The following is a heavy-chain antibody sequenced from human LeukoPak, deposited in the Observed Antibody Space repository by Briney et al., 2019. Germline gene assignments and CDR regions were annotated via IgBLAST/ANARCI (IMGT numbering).Heavy chain of an antibody. CDR3: TTDPGRGVRGY. CDR2: IKSKGNGGTI. CDR1: GLTFPNAW. D-gene: IGHD3-10*01. J-gene: IGHJ4*02. Sequence: KAGGSLRLSCAASGLTFPNAWVNWVRQAPGKGLEWVGHIKSKGNGGTIDYAAPVNGRFTISGDDSKNTVYLQMNSLEIEDTAVYFCTTDPGRGVRGYWGQGTLVTVSS. V-gene: IGHV3-15*01.